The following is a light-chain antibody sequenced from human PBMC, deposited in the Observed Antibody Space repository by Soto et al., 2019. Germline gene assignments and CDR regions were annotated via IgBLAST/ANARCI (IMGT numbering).Light chain of an antibody. J-gene: IGKJ5*01. CDR1: QSITSSF. CDR2: GAS. V-gene: IGKV3-20*01. Sequence: IVLTQSPGLLSLSPGGRASLSCGVSQSITSSFLAWYQQKPGQAPRLLIYGASSRATGIPDRFSGTGSETDFTLTINRLEPEDFAVYYCQQYENSPITFGQGTRLEIK. CDR3: QQYENSPIT.